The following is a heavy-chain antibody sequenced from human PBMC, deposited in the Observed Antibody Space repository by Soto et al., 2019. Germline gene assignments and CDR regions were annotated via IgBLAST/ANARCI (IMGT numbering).Heavy chain of an antibody. Sequence: EVQLVESGGGSVQPGGSLRLSCVASGITFSGYWMHWVRQVPGKGLVWVARVDSDGSGTSYADSVQGRFTISRDNAKNTLYLQMNSLRVEDTAVYYCASVFEHWGQGIPVTGAS. V-gene: IGHV3-74*01. J-gene: IGHJ4*02. CDR1: GITFSGYW. CDR2: VDSDGSGT. CDR3: ASVFEH.